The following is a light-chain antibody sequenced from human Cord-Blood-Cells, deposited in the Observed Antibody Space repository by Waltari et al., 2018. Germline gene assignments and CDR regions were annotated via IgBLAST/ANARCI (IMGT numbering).Light chain of an antibody. V-gene: IGKV1-39*01. CDR2: AAS. CDR1: QSISSY. Sequence: DIQMTQTPSSLSASVGDRVTITCRASQSISSYLNWYQQKPGKAPKLRIYAASSLQSGVPSRFSGSGSGTDFTLTISSLQPAAFATYYCQQSYSTPWTFGQGTQVEIK. CDR3: QQSYSTPWT. J-gene: IGKJ1*01.